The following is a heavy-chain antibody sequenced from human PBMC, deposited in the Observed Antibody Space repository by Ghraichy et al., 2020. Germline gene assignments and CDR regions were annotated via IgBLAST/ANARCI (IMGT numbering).Heavy chain of an antibody. Sequence: GESLNISCAASGFTFSSYAMHWVRQAPGKGLEWVAVISYDGSNKYYADSVKGRFTISRDNSKNTLYLQMNSLRAEDTAVYYCARGPHLPGAQAPSQNYYYYGMDVWGQGTTVTVSS. CDR2: ISYDGSNK. CDR3: ARGPHLPGAQAPSQNYYYYGMDV. J-gene: IGHJ6*02. CDR1: GFTFSSYA. V-gene: IGHV3-30*04.